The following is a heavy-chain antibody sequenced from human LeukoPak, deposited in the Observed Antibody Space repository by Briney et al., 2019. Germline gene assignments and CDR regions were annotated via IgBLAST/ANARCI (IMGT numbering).Heavy chain of an antibody. CDR1: GSTFTNYW. J-gene: IGHJ4*02. D-gene: IGHD2-2*01. CDR2: IWPDDSDT. V-gene: IGHV5-51*01. Sequence: GASLQISCKGSGSTFTNYWVAWVRPLPGKGLEWVGSIWPDDSDTRYSPSFRGQVTFSADNSISTAFLQWSSLKASDTAIYFCARLADTTCWGQGTLVTVSS. CDR3: ARLADTTC.